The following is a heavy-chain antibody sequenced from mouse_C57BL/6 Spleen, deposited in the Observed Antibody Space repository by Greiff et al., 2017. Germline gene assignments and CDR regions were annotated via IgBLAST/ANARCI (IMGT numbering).Heavy chain of an antibody. CDR2: INPNYGTT. Sequence: VQLQQSGPELVKPGASVKISCKASGYSFTDYNMNWVKQSNGKSLEWIGVINPNYGTTSYNQKFKGKATLTVDQSSSTAYMQLNSLTSEDSAVYYCARGRLRGSSPYWYFDVWGTGTTVTVSS. J-gene: IGHJ1*03. CDR1: GYSFTDYN. V-gene: IGHV1-39*01. D-gene: IGHD1-1*01. CDR3: ARGRLRGSSPYWYFDV.